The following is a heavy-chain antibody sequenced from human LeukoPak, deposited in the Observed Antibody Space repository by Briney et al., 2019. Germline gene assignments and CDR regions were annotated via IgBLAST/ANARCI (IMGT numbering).Heavy chain of an antibody. Sequence: PGGSLRLSCAASGLIFSDYAMTWVRQAPGKGLEWVSSVSASGGSTYYGDSVKGRFTISRDNSNNTLFLHMNSLRADAAAVYYCAKDRGASCYNIFDCWGRGTLVTLSS. D-gene: IGHD2-2*02. CDR3: AKDRGASCYNIFDC. CDR2: VSASGGST. CDR1: GLIFSDYA. J-gene: IGHJ5*01. V-gene: IGHV3-23*01.